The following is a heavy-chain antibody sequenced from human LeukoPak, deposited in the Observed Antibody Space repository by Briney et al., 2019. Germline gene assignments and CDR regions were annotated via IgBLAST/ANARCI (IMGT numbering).Heavy chain of an antibody. Sequence: PGGSLRLSCAASGSTFSSYGMHRVRQAPGKGLEWVAVISYDGSNKYYADSVKGRFTISRDNSKNTLYLQMNSLRAEDTAVYYCAKDSYYGSGSYYKFDYWGQGTLVTVSS. D-gene: IGHD3-10*01. CDR3: AKDSYYGSGSYYKFDY. J-gene: IGHJ4*02. CDR1: GSTFSSYG. V-gene: IGHV3-30*18. CDR2: ISYDGSNK.